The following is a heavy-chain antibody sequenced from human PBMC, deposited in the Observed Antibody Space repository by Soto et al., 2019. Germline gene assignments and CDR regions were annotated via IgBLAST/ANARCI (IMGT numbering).Heavy chain of an antibody. V-gene: IGHV2-5*02. CDR1: GFSLSTSGVG. CDR2: IYWDHDK. CDR3: AHTRAPVQIDY. J-gene: IGHJ4*02. Sequence: QITLKESGPTLVKPTQTLTLTCTFSGFSLSTSGVGVGWISQPPGKALEWLALIYWDHDKRYSPSLKSRSNIPTGTSKSRAVLTMTHIDPGDTAKYYCAHTRAPVQIDYGGQRTLVTVTS.